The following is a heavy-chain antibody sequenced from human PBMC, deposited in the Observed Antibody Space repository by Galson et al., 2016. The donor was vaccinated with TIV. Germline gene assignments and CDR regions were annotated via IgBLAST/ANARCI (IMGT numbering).Heavy chain of an antibody. CDR2: IDWDDDV. CDR3: ARISGYYDSSGYYIPRSFDY. D-gene: IGHD3-22*01. V-gene: IGHV2-70*11. CDR1: GFSLSASGMC. J-gene: IGHJ4*02. Sequence: PALVTPTQTLTLTCTFSGFSLSASGMCVTWIRQPPGKALEWLARIDWDDDVYYTYRTSLKTRLTVSKDTSKNQVVLTMTNVDPVDTATYYCARISGYYDSSGYYIPRSFDYWGQGTPVTVSS.